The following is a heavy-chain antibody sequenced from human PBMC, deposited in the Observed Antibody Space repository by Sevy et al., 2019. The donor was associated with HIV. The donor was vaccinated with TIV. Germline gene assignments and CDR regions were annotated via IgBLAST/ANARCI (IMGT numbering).Heavy chain of an antibody. J-gene: IGHJ4*02. CDR2: ISASGGGT. Sequence: GGSLRLSCAASGFTFSRCAMNWVRQAPGKGLEWVSDISASGGGTNYADSVKGRFTIARDNSKNTLYLQMNSLRAEDKAVYYCAKGDSCGWHGNFDYWGQGTLVTVSS. CDR3: AKGDSCGWHGNFDY. V-gene: IGHV3-23*01. D-gene: IGHD6-19*01. CDR1: GFTFSRCA.